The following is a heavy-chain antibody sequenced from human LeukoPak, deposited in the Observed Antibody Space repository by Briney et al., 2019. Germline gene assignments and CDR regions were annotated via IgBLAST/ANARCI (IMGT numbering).Heavy chain of an antibody. V-gene: IGHV4-59*01. CDR3: ARASGGSCYP. D-gene: IGHD2-15*01. Sequence: SETLSLTCTVSGGSISSYYWSWIRQPPGKGLEWIGYIYYSGSTNYNPSLKSRVTISVDTSKNQFSLKLSSVTAADTAVYYCARASGGSCYPWGQGTLVTVSS. CDR2: IYYSGST. CDR1: GGSISSYY. J-gene: IGHJ5*02.